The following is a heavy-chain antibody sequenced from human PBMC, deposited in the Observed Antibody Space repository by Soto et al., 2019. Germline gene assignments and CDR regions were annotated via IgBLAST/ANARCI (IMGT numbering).Heavy chain of an antibody. D-gene: IGHD3-10*01. J-gene: IGHJ6*03. CDR1: VFTFSSYW. Sequence: EVQLVESGGGLVQPGGSLRLYCAASVFTFSSYWMHWVRQAPGKGLVWVSRLYTDGTRTSYADSVKGRFTISRDNAKNTLYLQMNSLRAEDTAVYYCARGAGGYYYMDVWGKGTTVTVSS. V-gene: IGHV3-74*01. CDR3: ARGAGGYYYMDV. CDR2: LYTDGTRT.